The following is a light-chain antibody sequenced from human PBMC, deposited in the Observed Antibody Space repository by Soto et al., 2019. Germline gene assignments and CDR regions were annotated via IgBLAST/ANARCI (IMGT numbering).Light chain of an antibody. J-gene: IGLJ3*02. CDR3: ASSTGADTRV. CDR1: SSDIGGHDY. CDR2: EVT. Sequence: QSALTQPASVSGSPGQSITISCTGTSSDIGGHDYVFWYQQYPGKAPKLLISEVTNRPSGVSRRFSGSKSGATASLTITGLLAEDEADYYCASSTGADTRVFGGGTQLTVL. V-gene: IGLV2-14*01.